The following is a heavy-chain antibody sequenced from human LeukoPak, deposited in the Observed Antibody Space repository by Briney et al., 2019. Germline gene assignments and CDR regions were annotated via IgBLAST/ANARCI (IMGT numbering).Heavy chain of an antibody. J-gene: IGHJ4*02. CDR2: MYSGGGT. D-gene: IGHD2-2*01. V-gene: IGHV3-66*02. CDR1: GFSVSSNY. Sequence: PGGSLRLSCAASGFSVSSNYMSWVRQAPGKGLECVSVMYSGGGTYYGDSVKGRFTISRDNSKNTLYLQMNSLRAEDTAVYYCATLGAEYCSSTSCPSDYWGQGTLVTVSS. CDR3: ATLGAEYCSSTSCPSDY.